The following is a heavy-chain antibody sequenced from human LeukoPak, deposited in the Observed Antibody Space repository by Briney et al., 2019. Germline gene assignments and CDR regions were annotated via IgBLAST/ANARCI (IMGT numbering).Heavy chain of an antibody. V-gene: IGHV3-30*03. D-gene: IGHD3-22*01. CDR2: ISYDGSNK. Sequence: PGGSLRLSCAASGFTFSSYGMHWVRQAPGKGLEWVAVISYDGSNKYYADSVKGRFTISRDNSKNTLYLQMNSLRAEDTAVYYCAREFHYYFETSGPLEYWGQGSLVTVSS. CDR3: AREFHYYFETSGPLEY. CDR1: GFTFSSYG. J-gene: IGHJ4*02.